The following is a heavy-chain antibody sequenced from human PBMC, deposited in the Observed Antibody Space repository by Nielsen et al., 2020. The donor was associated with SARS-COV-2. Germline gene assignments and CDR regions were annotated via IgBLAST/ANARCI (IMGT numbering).Heavy chain of an antibody. CDR2: ISGSGGST. V-gene: IGHV3-74*01. J-gene: IGHJ2*01. D-gene: IGHD3-16*02. CDR3: ARGDIMVTYGGIIPRYFDL. CDR1: GFPFSSYW. Sequence: GESLKISCAASGFPFSSYWMHWVRQVPGKGLVWVSGISGSGGSTFYADSVKGRFTISRDNSQNTLFLQMNSLRVEDTAVYYCARGDIMVTYGGIIPRYFDLWGRGTLVTVSS.